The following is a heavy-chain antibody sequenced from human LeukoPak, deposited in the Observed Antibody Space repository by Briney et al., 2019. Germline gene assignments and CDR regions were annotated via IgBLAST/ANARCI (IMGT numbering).Heavy chain of an antibody. V-gene: IGHV4-39*01. Sequence: SETLSLTCTVSGGSIISSSFWWGWIRQPPGKGLEWIGSIYYSGVSYYNPSLKSRVTISVDTSKNQFSLNLSSVTAADTAVYYCARRTPHYYGSGSYSYYFDYWGQGTLVTVSS. CDR1: GGSIISSSFW. CDR2: IYYSGVS. J-gene: IGHJ4*02. D-gene: IGHD3-10*01. CDR3: ARRTPHYYGSGSYSYYFDY.